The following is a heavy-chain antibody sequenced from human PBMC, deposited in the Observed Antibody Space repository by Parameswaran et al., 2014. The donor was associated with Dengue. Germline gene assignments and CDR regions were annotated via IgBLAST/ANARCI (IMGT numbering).Heavy chain of an antibody. CDR3: AKDRRPDWELPPDSFDI. CDR1: GLIFSSYA. CDR2: ISGRGGST. V-gene: IGHV3-23*01. Sequence: QAGGSLRLSCAASGLIFSSYAMSWVRQAPGKGLEWVSCISGRGGSTYYADSVEGRFTISRDNSKNTVYLQVNSLRVEDTALYYCAKDRRPDWELPPDSFDIWGQGTMVTVSS. D-gene: IGHD1-7*01. J-gene: IGHJ3*02.